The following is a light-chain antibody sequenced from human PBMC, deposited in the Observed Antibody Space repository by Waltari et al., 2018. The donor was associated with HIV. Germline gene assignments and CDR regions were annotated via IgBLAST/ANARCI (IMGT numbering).Light chain of an antibody. Sequence: IQMTQSPSSVSASVGDGVTITCRASQSIGRWLVWYQQTPGKAPKLLIYAASTLQGGVPSRFSGSGSGTSFTLTISSLQPEDFATYYCQQASSLPLTFGEGTKVEIK. CDR1: QSIGRW. V-gene: IGKV1-12*01. CDR2: AAS. J-gene: IGKJ4*01. CDR3: QQASSLPLT.